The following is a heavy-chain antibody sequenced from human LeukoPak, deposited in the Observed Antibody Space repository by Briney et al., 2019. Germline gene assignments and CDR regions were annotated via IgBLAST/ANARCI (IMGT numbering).Heavy chain of an antibody. CDR2: ISDSGRST. CDR3: AKRGVVIRVILVGFHKEAYYFDS. J-gene: IGHJ4*02. D-gene: IGHD2-15*01. V-gene: IGHV3-23*01. Sequence: PGGSLRLSCAVSGITLSNYGMSWVRQAPGKWLEWVAGISDSGRSTNYADSVKGRFTISRDNPKNTLYLQMNSLRAEDTAVYFCAKRGVVIRVILVGFHKEAYYFDSWGQGALVTVSS. CDR1: GITLSNYG.